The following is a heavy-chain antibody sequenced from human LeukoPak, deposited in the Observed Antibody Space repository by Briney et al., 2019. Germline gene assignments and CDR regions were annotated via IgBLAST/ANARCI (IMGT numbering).Heavy chain of an antibody. V-gene: IGHV4-34*01. CDR3: ARGVTMVRGFFDY. CDR2: INHSGST. D-gene: IGHD3-10*01. Sequence: GSLRLSCAASGFTFSDHSMNWVRQPPGKGLEWIGEINHSGSTNYNPSLKSRVTISVDTSKNQFSLKLSSVTAADTAVYYCARGVTMVRGFFDYWGQGTLVTVSS. J-gene: IGHJ4*02. CDR1: GFTFSDHS.